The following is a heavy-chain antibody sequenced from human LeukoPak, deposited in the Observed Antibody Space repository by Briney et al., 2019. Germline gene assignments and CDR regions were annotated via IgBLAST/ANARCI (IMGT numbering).Heavy chain of an antibody. CDR1: GFTFSSYS. CDR3: ARDSWEVLSAIFGVVTTFDY. D-gene: IGHD3-3*01. V-gene: IGHV3-21*01. Sequence: SGGSLRLSCAASGFTFSSYSMNWVRQAPGKGLEWLSSISSSSSYIYYADSVKGRFTISRDNAKNSLYLQMNSLRAEDTAVYYCARDSWEVLSAIFGVVTTFDYWGQGTLVTVSS. J-gene: IGHJ4*02. CDR2: ISSSSSYI.